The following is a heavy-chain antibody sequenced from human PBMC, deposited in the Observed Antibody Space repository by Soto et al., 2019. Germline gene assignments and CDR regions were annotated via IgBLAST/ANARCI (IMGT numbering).Heavy chain of an antibody. Sequence: PGGSLRLSCAASGFTFSSYSMNWVRQAPGKGLEWVSSISSSSSYIYYADSVKGRFTISRDNAKNSLYLQMNSLRAEDTAVYYCARDLPYDPTNAIDIWGQGTMVTVSS. CDR2: ISSSSSYI. CDR3: ARDLPYDPTNAIDI. CDR1: GFTFSSYS. D-gene: IGHD5-12*01. J-gene: IGHJ3*02. V-gene: IGHV3-21*01.